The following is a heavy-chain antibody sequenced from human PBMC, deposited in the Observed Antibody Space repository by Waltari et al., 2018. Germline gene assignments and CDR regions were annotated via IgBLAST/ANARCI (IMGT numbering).Heavy chain of an antibody. CDR1: AFAFSAYD. CDR2: IGGTHSNI. D-gene: IGHD3-10*01. CDR3: TRDLYGSGGDWFDP. V-gene: IGHV3-21*03. J-gene: IGHJ5*02. Sequence: EVRLAESGGGLVQPGGSLRLSCTASAFAFSAYDMNWVRQAPGTGLEWVSSIGGTHSNIFYADSVKGRFTVSRDNAKNSLYLQMDNLRAEDSGLYFCTRDLYGSGGDWFDPWGQGTLVTVSS.